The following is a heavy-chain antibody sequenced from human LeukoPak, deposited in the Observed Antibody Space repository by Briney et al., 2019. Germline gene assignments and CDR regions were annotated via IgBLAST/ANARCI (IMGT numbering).Heavy chain of an antibody. J-gene: IGHJ4*02. Sequence: SETLSLTCTVSGGSISSSRYYWGWIRQPPGKGLEWIGSIYYSGSTYYNPSLKSRVTISVDTSKNQFSLKLSSVTAADTAVYYCARKGDGSGSYYLSYWGQGTLVTVSS. V-gene: IGHV4-39*01. CDR3: ARKGDGSGSYYLSY. D-gene: IGHD3-10*01. CDR1: GGSISSSRYY. CDR2: IYYSGST.